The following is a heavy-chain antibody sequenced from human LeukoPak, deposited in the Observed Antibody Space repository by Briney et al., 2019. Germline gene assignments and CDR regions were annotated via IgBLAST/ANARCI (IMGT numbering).Heavy chain of an antibody. CDR2: INHSGST. J-gene: IGHJ3*02. CDR3: ARNGAWLRAFDI. V-gene: IGHV4-34*01. D-gene: IGHD5-12*01. CDR1: GGSFSGYY. Sequence: SETLSLTCAVYGGSFSGYYWSWIRQPPGKGLEWIGEINHSGSTNCNPSLKSRVTISVDTSKNQFSLKLSSVPAADTAVYYCARNGAWLRAFDIWGQGTMVTVSS.